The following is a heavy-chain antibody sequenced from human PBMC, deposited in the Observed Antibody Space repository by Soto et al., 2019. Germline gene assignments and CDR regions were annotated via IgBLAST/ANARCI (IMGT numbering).Heavy chain of an antibody. CDR2: IYYSGRT. V-gene: IGHV4-30-4*01. CDR1: GGSISSDDYY. Sequence: KPSETLSLTCTVSGGSISSDDYYWSWIRQPPGKGLEWIGYIYYSGRTSYNPSLKSRVIISIDTSKNHFSLELSSVSAADTAVYYCARDRSNSPDYFDYWGQGTLVTVSS. CDR3: ARDRSNSPDYFDY. J-gene: IGHJ4*02. D-gene: IGHD4-4*01.